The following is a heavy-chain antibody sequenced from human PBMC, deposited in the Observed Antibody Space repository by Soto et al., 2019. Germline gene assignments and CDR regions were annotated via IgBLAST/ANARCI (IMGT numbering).Heavy chain of an antibody. CDR2: ISGSGGST. CDR1: GFTFSSYA. CDR3: ATRWSGGSYVY. D-gene: IGHD1-26*01. Sequence: GGSLRLSCAASGFTFSSYAMSWVRQAPGKGLEWVSAISGSGGSTYYADSVKGRFTISRDNSKNTLYLQMNSLRAEDTAVYYCATRWSGGSYVYWGQGTLVTVSS. J-gene: IGHJ4*02. V-gene: IGHV3-23*01.